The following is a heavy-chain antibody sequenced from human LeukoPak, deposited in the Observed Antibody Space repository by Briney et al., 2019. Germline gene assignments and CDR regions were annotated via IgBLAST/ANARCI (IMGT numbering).Heavy chain of an antibody. CDR2: INHSGST. CDR3: ARCTVVFDY. J-gene: IGHJ4*02. CDR1: GGSFSGYY. Sequence: SETPSLTCAVYGGSFSGYYWSWIRQPPGKGLEWIGEINHSGSTNYNPSLKSRVTISVDTSKNQFSLKLSSVTAADTAVYYCARCTVVFDYWGQGTLVTVSS. V-gene: IGHV4-34*01. D-gene: IGHD4-23*01.